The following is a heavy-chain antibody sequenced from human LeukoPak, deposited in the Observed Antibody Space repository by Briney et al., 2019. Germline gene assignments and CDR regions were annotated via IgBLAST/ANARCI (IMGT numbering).Heavy chain of an antibody. V-gene: IGHV4-59*01. J-gene: IGHJ5*02. D-gene: IGHD2-2*01. CDR1: GGPISSYY. CDR3: ARGVGYCSSTSCYVAWFDP. CDR2: IYYSGST. Sequence: SETLSLTCTVSGGPISSYYWSWIRQPPGKGLEWIGYIYYSGSTNYNPSLKSRVTISVDTSKNQFSLKLSSVTAADTAVYYCARGVGYCSSTSCYVAWFDPWGQGTLVTVSS.